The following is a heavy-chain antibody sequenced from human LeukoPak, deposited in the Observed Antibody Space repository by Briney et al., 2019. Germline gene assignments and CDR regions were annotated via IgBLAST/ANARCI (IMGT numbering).Heavy chain of an antibody. Sequence: PSETLSLTCAVYGGSFSGYYWSWIRQPPGKGLEWIGEINHSGSTYYNPSLKSRVTISVDTSKNQFSLKLSSVTAADTAVYYCARDYYDSSGYISSSWGQGTLVTVSS. D-gene: IGHD3-22*01. CDR2: INHSGST. CDR1: GGSFSGYY. CDR3: ARDYYDSSGYISSS. V-gene: IGHV4-34*01. J-gene: IGHJ5*02.